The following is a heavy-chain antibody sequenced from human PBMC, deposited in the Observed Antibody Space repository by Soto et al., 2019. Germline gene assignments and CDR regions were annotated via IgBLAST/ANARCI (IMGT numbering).Heavy chain of an antibody. CDR2: IIPIFGTP. V-gene: IGHV1-69*12. J-gene: IGHJ4*02. D-gene: IGHD3-9*01. CDR3: ARDGGRHHDDVTGYYFDD. CDR1: GGAFSSYS. Sequence: QVQLVQSGAEVKKPGSSVKVSCKASGGAFSSYSITWVRQAPGQGLEWMGGIIPIFGTPNYAQKLQGRVTITADESTSTAYMELSSLRSEDTAVYYCARDGGRHHDDVTGYYFDDWGQGTLVTVSS.